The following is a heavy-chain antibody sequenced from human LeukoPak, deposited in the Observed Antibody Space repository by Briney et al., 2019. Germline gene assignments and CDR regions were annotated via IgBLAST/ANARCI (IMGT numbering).Heavy chain of an antibody. CDR3: ARDFTQVDY. J-gene: IGHJ4*02. Sequence: GGSLRLSCAASGFTFSSHTMTWVRQAPGKGLEFVSSINSGSTFIYHADSVRGRFTISRDDAKNSLYLQMNSPRAEDTAVYYCARDFTQVDYWGQGTLVTVSS. D-gene: IGHD2-15*01. V-gene: IGHV3-21*01. CDR2: INSGSTFI. CDR1: GFTFSSHT.